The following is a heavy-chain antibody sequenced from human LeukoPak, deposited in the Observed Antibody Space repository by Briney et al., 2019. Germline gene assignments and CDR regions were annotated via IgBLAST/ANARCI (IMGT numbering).Heavy chain of an antibody. Sequence: GGSLRLSCAASGFTFSNAWMSWVRQAPGKGLEWVGRIKSKTDGRTTDYAAPVKGRFTISRDDSKNTLYLQMNSLKTEDTAVYYCTTVPPTMIVPRGEINDYWGQGTLVTVSS. CDR2: IKSKTDGRTT. CDR1: GFTFSNAW. J-gene: IGHJ4*02. V-gene: IGHV3-15*01. CDR3: TTVPPTMIVPRGEINDY. D-gene: IGHD3-22*01.